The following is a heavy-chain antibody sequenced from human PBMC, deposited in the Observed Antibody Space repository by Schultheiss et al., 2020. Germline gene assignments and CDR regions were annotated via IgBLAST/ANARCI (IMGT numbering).Heavy chain of an antibody. CDR2: ISSNGGST. Sequence: GESLKISCSASGFTFSSYAMHWVRQAPGKGLEYVSAISSNGGSTYYADSVKGRFTISRDNSKNTLYLQMNSLRAEDTAVYYCAKAKRPRGHTASYYFDYWGQGTLVTVSS. D-gene: IGHD5-18*01. V-gene: IGHV3-64*04. CDR3: AKAKRPRGHTASYYFDY. CDR1: GFTFSSYA. J-gene: IGHJ4*02.